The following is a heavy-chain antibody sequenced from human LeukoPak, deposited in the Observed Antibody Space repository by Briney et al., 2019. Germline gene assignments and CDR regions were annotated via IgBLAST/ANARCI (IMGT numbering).Heavy chain of an antibody. D-gene: IGHD3-16*01. J-gene: IGHJ4*02. Sequence: GGSLRLSCAASGFTFSSYDMHCVRQGTGKRLEWLSVIGIAGDTYYPGSVKGRFTISRENAKNSFYLQMNSLRAGDTAVYYCARAIEGEYFDYWGQGTLVTVSS. CDR1: GFTFSSYD. V-gene: IGHV3-13*01. CDR2: IGIAGDT. CDR3: ARAIEGEYFDY.